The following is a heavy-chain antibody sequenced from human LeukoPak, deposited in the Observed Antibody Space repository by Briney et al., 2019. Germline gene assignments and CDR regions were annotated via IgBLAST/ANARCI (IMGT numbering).Heavy chain of an antibody. CDR1: GYTFTSYY. Sequence: ASVKVSCKASGYTFTSYYMHWVRQAPGQGLEWMGWINPNSGGTNYAQKFQGRVTMTRDTSISTAYMELSRLRSDDTAVYYCAREEASGYDRTNDYWGQGTLVTVSS. CDR2: INPNSGGT. D-gene: IGHD5-12*01. V-gene: IGHV1-2*02. J-gene: IGHJ4*02. CDR3: AREEASGYDRTNDY.